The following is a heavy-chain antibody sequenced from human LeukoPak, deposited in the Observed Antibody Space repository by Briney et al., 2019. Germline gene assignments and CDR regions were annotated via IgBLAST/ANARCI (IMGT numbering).Heavy chain of an antibody. Sequence: SETLSLTCTVSGGSISSSSYYWGWIRQPPGKGLEWIGTIYYSGSTYYNPSLKSRVTISVDTSKNQFSLKLSSVTAADTAVYYCARERYSSTWYYRVLGYWGQGTLVTVSS. J-gene: IGHJ4*02. CDR1: GGSISSSSYY. V-gene: IGHV4-39*07. D-gene: IGHD6-13*01. CDR3: ARERYSSTWYYRVLGY. CDR2: IYYSGST.